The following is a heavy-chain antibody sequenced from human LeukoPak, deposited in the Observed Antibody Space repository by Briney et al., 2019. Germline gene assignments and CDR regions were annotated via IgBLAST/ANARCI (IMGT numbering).Heavy chain of an antibody. D-gene: IGHD4-11*01. CDR3: ARTWMYSNYF. V-gene: IGHV3-7*03. CDR2: IKEDGSEK. CDR1: GFTFSDYW. Sequence: GGSLRLSCAASGFTFSDYWMSWVRQAPGKGLEWVANIKEDGSEKYYVDSVKGRFTISRDNAKNSLYLQMNSLRAEDTAVYYCARTWMYSNYFRGQGTLVTVSS. J-gene: IGHJ4*02.